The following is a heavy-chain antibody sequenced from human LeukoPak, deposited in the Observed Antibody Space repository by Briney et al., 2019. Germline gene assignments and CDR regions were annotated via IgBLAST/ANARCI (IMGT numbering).Heavy chain of an antibody. D-gene: IGHD3-10*01. CDR3: VAMVRGVKGAHFNY. Sequence: PSETLSLTCTVSGGSISSYYWSWIRQPAGKGLEWIGRIYTSGSTNYNPSLKSRVTMPVDTSKNQFSLKLSSVTAADTAVYYCVAMVRGVKGAHFNYWGQGTLVTVSS. CDR1: GGSISSYY. V-gene: IGHV4-4*07. J-gene: IGHJ4*02. CDR2: IYTSGST.